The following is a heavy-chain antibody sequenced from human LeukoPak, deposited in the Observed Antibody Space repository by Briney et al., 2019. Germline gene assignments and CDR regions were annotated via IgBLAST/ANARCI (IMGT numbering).Heavy chain of an antibody. CDR2: INPNNGGT. Sequence: ASVKVSCKASGYTFTGYYIHWVRQAPGQGLEWMGWINPNNGGTEYAQKFQGRVTMTRDTSITTAYMELSRLRSDDTAVYYCARDIDYYDSRRFYYWGQGTLVTVSS. V-gene: IGHV1-2*02. J-gene: IGHJ4*02. CDR1: GYTFTGYY. D-gene: IGHD3-22*01. CDR3: ARDIDYYDSRRFYY.